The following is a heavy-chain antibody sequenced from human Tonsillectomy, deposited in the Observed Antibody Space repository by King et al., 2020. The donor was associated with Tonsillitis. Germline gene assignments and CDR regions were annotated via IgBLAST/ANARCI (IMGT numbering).Heavy chain of an antibody. CDR3: AKDLYYYDSSGYLDH. D-gene: IGHD3-22*01. J-gene: IGHJ5*02. CDR1: GFTFSSYG. Sequence: QLVQSGGGVVQPGRSLRLSCAASGFTFSSYGMHWVRQAPGKGLEWVAVISYDGSDKYYADSVKGRFTISRDNSKNTLYLRMNSPRAEDTAVYYCAKDLYYYDSSGYLDHWGQGTLVTVSS. V-gene: IGHV3-30*18. CDR2: ISYDGSDK.